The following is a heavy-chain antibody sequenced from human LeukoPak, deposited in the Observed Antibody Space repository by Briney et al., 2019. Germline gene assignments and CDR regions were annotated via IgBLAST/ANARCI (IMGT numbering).Heavy chain of an antibody. V-gene: IGHV4-39*07. D-gene: IGHD2-21*02. CDR3: ARATAHGGWFDP. CDR2: IYYSGST. J-gene: IGHJ5*02. Sequence: SETLSLTCTVSGGSISSSSYYWGWIRQPPGKGLEWIGSIYYSGSTYYNPSLKSRVTISVDTSKNQFSLKLSSVTAADTAVYYCARATAHGGWFDPWGQGTLVTVSS. CDR1: GGSISSSSYY.